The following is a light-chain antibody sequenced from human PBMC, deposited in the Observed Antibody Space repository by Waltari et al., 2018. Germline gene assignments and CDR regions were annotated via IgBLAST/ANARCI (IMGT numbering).Light chain of an antibody. Sequence: EIVLPQSQATRPLSPGERPTLSCRASQSVSNYLVWYQQKPGQTPRLLIYDGFNRASGIPARFSGSGSGTDFTLSISSLEPEDSAVYYCQQRSNWPLTFGGGTRVEIK. V-gene: IGKV3-11*01. CDR3: QQRSNWPLT. J-gene: IGKJ4*01. CDR1: QSVSNY. CDR2: DGF.